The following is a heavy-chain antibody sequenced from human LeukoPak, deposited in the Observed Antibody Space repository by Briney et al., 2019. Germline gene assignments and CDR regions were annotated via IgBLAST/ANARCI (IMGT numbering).Heavy chain of an antibody. CDR2: INPSSGGT. D-gene: IGHD3-10*01. J-gene: IGHJ3*02. Sequence: ASVKVSCKASGYTFTGYYMHWVRQAPGQGLEWMGWINPSSGGTNYAQKFQGRVTMTRDTSISTAYMELSRLRSDDTAVYYCFSGSGSDAFDIWGQGTMVTVSS. CDR1: GYTFTGYY. V-gene: IGHV1-2*02. CDR3: FSGSGSDAFDI.